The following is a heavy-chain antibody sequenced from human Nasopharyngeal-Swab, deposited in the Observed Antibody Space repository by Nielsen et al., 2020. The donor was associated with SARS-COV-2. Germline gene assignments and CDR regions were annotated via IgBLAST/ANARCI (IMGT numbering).Heavy chain of an antibody. CDR1: GFTFISYN. CDR3: AREMERSVPAAIAYYYYYNMDV. V-gene: IGHV3-48*02. J-gene: IGHJ6*02. CDR2: IRSSSSTK. D-gene: IGHD2-2*01. Sequence: GESLKISCAASGFTFISYNMNWVRQAPGKGLEWVSYIRSSSSTKYYADSVKGRFTISRDNAKNSLYLQMNSLRDEDTAVYYCAREMERSVPAAIAYYYYYNMDVWGQGTTVTVSS.